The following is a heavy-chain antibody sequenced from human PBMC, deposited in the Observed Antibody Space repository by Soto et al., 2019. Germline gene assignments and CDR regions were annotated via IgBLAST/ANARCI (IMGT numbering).Heavy chain of an antibody. CDR1: GGTFSSYA. D-gene: IGHD5-18*01. J-gene: IGHJ6*02. CDR2: IIPIFGTA. V-gene: IGHV1-69*01. Sequence: QVQLVQSGAEVKKPGASVKVSCKASGGTFSSYAISWVRQAPGQGLEGMGGIIPIFGTANYAQKFQGRVTITEDESKSQGNMKLSSLRSEDTAVYYCARVGSAAMALGFAEGPGEEDNLEGYYYYGMDVWGQGTTVTVSS. CDR3: ARVGSAAMALGFAEGPGEEDNLEGYYYYGMDV.